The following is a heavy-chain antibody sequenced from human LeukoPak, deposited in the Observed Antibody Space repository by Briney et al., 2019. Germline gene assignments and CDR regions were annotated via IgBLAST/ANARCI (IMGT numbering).Heavy chain of an antibody. CDR3: ARGGDGYNYFDY. CDR2: IYNSGTT. CDR1: GGSISGGNHY. Sequence: SETLSLTRAVSGGSISGGNHYWSWIRQPAGKGLEWIGRIYNSGTTNYNPSLKSRVTISVDTSKNHFSLKLTSVTAADTAVYYCARGGDGYNYFDYGGRGTLVAVSS. J-gene: IGHJ4*02. D-gene: IGHD5-24*01. V-gene: IGHV4-61*02.